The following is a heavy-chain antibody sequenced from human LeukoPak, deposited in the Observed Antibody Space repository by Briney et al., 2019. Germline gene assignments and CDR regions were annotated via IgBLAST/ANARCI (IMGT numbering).Heavy chain of an antibody. V-gene: IGHV3-30*04. CDR1: GFTFSSYA. D-gene: IGHD6-19*01. CDR3: ARGGGTTDSAWYGYYFDH. J-gene: IGHJ4*02. Sequence: GGSLRLSCAVSGFTFSSYAMHWVRQAPGKGLEWVAVISFDGTNKYYAASVKGRFTMSRDNSKNTLYVQMNSLRREDTAVYYCARGGGTTDSAWYGYYFDHWGQGTLVTVSS. CDR2: ISFDGTNK.